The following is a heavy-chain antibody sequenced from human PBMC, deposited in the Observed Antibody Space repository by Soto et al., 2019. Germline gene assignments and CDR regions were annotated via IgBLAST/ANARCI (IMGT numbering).Heavy chain of an antibody. V-gene: IGHV3-15*07. CDR2: IKNKTDGGTT. Sequence: PGGSLRLSCAASGFTFSNACINWVRHAPGKGLEWVGRIKNKTDGGTTDFAAPLMGRFAISRDESKNVVYLQMNSLKTEDTAVYYCIPDSYITHIIVSTDNWGPGTLVTVSS. CDR1: GFTFSNAC. D-gene: IGHD3-22*01. CDR3: IPDSYITHIIVSTDN. J-gene: IGHJ4*01.